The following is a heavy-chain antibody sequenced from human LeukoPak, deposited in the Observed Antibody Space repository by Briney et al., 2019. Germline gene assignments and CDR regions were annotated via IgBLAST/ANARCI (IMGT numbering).Heavy chain of an antibody. CDR3: ASTALAAAVLRLPNWFDP. J-gene: IGHJ5*02. CDR1: GGSISSYY. Sequence: SETLSLTCTVSGGSISSYYWSWIRQPPGKGLEWIGYIYYSGITNYNPSLKSRVTISVDTSKNQFSLKLSSVTAADTAVYYCASTALAAAVLRLPNWFDPWGQGTLVTVSS. CDR2: IYYSGIT. D-gene: IGHD6-13*01. V-gene: IGHV4-59*01.